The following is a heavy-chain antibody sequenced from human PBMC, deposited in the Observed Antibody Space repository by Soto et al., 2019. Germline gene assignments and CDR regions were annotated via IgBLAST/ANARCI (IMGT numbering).Heavy chain of an antibody. CDR1: GGSISSGGYY. D-gene: IGHD6-13*01. CDR3: ASSAGSSSWSFDY. Sequence: PSETLSLTCTVSGGSISSGGYYWSWIRQHPGKGLEWIGYIYYSGSTYYNPSLKSRVTISVDTSKNQFSLKLSSVTAADTAVYYCASSAGSSSWSFDYWGQGTLVTVSS. CDR2: IYYSGST. V-gene: IGHV4-31*03. J-gene: IGHJ4*02.